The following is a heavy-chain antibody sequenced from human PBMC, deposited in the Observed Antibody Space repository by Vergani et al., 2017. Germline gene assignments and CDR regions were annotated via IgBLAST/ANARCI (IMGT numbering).Heavy chain of an antibody. CDR3: ARIDY. V-gene: IGHV3-23*01. CDR2: MSCSGGST. Sequence: LQLQESGPGLVKPSETLSLTCTVSGGSISSSSYYWGWVRQAPGKGLEWVSAMSCSGGSTYYADSVKGRFTITRDNSKNTLYLQMNSLRAEDTAVYYCARIDYWGQGSLVTVSS. J-gene: IGHJ4*02. CDR1: GGSISSSSYY.